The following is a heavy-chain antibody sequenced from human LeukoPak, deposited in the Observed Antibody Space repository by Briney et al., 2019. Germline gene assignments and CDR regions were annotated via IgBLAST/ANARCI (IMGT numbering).Heavy chain of an antibody. Sequence: ASVKVSCKASGYTFTGYYMHWVRQAPGQGLEWMGWINPNSGGTNYAQKFQGRFTMTRDTSISTAYMELRRLRSDDTVVYYCARDSRGSSPAFDYWGQGTLVTVSS. CDR3: ARDSRGSSPAFDY. D-gene: IGHD1-26*01. J-gene: IGHJ4*02. V-gene: IGHV1-2*02. CDR2: INPNSGGT. CDR1: GYTFTGYY.